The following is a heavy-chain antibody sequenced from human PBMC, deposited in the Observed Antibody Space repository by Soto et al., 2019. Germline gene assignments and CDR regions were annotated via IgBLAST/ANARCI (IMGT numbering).Heavy chain of an antibody. CDR3: ARDLGGSGSYWYFDL. D-gene: IGHD6-19*01. J-gene: IGHJ2*01. Sequence: QVQLVQSGAEVKKPGASVKVSCKASGYTFTSYAMHWVRQAPGQRLEWMGWINAGNGNTKYSQKFQGRVTITRDTSASTAYMDLSSLRSEDTAVYYCARDLGGSGSYWYFDLWGRGTLVTVSS. CDR1: GYTFTSYA. V-gene: IGHV1-3*01. CDR2: INAGNGNT.